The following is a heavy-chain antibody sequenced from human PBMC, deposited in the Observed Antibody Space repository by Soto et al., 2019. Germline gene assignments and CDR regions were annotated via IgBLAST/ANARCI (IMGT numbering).Heavy chain of an antibody. CDR3: ARAGGSGWSLDY. CDR1: GFTFSDYY. V-gene: IGHV3-11*01. J-gene: IGHJ4*02. Sequence: QGQLVESGGGLVKPGGSLRLSCAASGFTFSDYYMTWIRQAPGKGLEWVSYISTRVTTINYAESVKGRFTISRDDAKSSLFLQMDSLRADDTAVYYCARAGGSGWSLDYWGQGTLVTVSS. D-gene: IGHD6-19*01. CDR2: ISTRVTTI.